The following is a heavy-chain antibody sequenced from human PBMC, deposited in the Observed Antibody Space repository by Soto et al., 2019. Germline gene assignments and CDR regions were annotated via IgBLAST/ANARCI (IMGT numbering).Heavy chain of an antibody. J-gene: IGHJ3*02. CDR2: IRSKANSYAT. D-gene: IGHD2-2*01. V-gene: IGHV3-73*01. CDR1: GFTFSGSA. Sequence: GGSLRLSCAASGFTFSGSAMHWVRQASGKGLEWVGRIRSKANSYATAYAASVKGRFTISRDDSKNTAYLQMNSLKTEDTAVYYCTKGYCSSTSCFGYDAFDIWGQGTMVTVSS. CDR3: TKGYCSSTSCFGYDAFDI.